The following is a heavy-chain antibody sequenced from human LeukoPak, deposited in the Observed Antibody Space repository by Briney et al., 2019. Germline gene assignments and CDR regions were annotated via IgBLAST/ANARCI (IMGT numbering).Heavy chain of an antibody. J-gene: IGHJ3*02. CDR2: IIPIIGTA. V-gene: IGHV1-69*13. CDR3: ARIGYCSSTSCLGDAFDI. D-gene: IGHD2-2*01. Sequence: ASVKVSCKASGGTFSSYAISWVRQAPGQGLEWMGGIIPIIGTANYAQKFQGRVTITADESTSTAYMELSSLRSEDTAVYYCARIGYCSSTSCLGDAFDIWGQGTMVTVSS. CDR1: GGTFSSYA.